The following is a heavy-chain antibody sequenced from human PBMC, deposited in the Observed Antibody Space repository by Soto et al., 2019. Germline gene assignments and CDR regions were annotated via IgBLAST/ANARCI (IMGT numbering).Heavy chain of an antibody. CDR1: GFTVSSNY. Sequence: GGSLRLSCAASGFTVSSNYMSWVRQAPGKGLEWVSVIYSGGSTYYAEAVKGRFTISRDNSKNTLYLQMNSLRAEDTAVDYCARLRFLEWLFDYWGQGTLVTVSS. D-gene: IGHD3-3*01. CDR2: IYSGGST. CDR3: ARLRFLEWLFDY. J-gene: IGHJ4*02. V-gene: IGHV3-53*01.